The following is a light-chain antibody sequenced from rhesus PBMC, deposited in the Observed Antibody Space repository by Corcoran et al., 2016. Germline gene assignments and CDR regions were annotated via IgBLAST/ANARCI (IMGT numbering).Light chain of an antibody. CDR3: YQHSSGWT. Sequence: QVILTQSPATLSLSPGERSTLSCRASQSVSSHLAWYQQKPGQSPRLLIYGSTSRATGLPDRSMCRGFGKELPHTISGVGPRHVGLYHCYQHSSGWTFGQGTKVEIK. V-gene: IGKV3-10*01. CDR1: QSVSSH. J-gene: IGKJ1*01. CDR2: GST.